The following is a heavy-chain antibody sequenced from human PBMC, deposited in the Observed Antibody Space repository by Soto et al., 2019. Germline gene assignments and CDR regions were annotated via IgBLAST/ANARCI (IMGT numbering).Heavy chain of an antibody. CDR2: IYSDGYT. J-gene: IGHJ4*02. Sequence: GGSLRLSCAASGFTFSSYAMSWVRQAPGKGLEWVSIIYSDGYTYYAASVKGRFTISRDNFKNTLYLQMSSLRAEDTAVYYCARRKYCSSTTCFDYWGQGTLVTVSS. V-gene: IGHV3-66*01. CDR3: ARRKYCSSTTCFDY. CDR1: GFTFSSYA. D-gene: IGHD2-2*01.